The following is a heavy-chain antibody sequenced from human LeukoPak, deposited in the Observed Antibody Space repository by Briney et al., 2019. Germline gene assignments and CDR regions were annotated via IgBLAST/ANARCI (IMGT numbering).Heavy chain of an antibody. CDR1: GYSFTCYA. Sequence: ASVKVSRKASGYSFTCYAMNWVRQAPGQGLEWMGWINIKTGRPTYAQGFTGRLVFPLDSSVSTAYLQISSLQAEGSAVYYCARGPFLWGQGTLVTVSS. CDR2: INIKTGRP. J-gene: IGHJ4*02. D-gene: IGHD2/OR15-2a*01. CDR3: ARGPFL. V-gene: IGHV7-4-1*02.